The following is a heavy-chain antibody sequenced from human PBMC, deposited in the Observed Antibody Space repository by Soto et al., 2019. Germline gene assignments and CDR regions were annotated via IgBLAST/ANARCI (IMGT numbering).Heavy chain of an antibody. CDR3: ASGQEHDYGDYGVDY. D-gene: IGHD4-17*01. J-gene: IGHJ4*02. Sequence: SETLSLTCTVSGGSISSSSYYWGWIRQPPGKGLEWIGSIYYSGSTYYNPSLKSRVTISVDTSKNQFSLKLSSVTAADTAVYYCASGQEHDYGDYGVDYWGQGTLVTVSS. V-gene: IGHV4-39*01. CDR2: IYYSGST. CDR1: GGSISSSSYY.